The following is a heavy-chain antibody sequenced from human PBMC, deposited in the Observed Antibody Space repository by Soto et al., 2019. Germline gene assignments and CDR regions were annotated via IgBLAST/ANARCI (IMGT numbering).Heavy chain of an antibody. V-gene: IGHV4-59*08. Sequence: QVQLQESGPGLVKPSETLSLTCTVSGGSISSYYWTWIRQPPGKGLEWIGFIYNSGSTHYNPSLRSRSTKSVDPSKNQFSLKLRSVTAAGTAVYYCASMGYHYGSGSYPLDYWGQGTLVTVSS. J-gene: IGHJ4*02. CDR3: ASMGYHYGSGSYPLDY. D-gene: IGHD3-10*01. CDR1: GGSISSYY. CDR2: IYNSGST.